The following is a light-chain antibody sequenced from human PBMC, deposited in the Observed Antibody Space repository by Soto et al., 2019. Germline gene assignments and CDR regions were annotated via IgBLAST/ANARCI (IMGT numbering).Light chain of an antibody. CDR2: DVT. Sequence: SALTQPRSVSGSPGQSVTISCTGTSSDVGRYDYVSWYQQHPGKAPKLIIYDVTERPAGVPDRFSGSKSGTSATLGITGLQTGDEADYYCGTWDSSLSAVVFGGGTKVTVL. CDR1: SSDVGRYDY. V-gene: IGLV2-11*01. CDR3: GTWDSSLSAVV. J-gene: IGLJ2*01.